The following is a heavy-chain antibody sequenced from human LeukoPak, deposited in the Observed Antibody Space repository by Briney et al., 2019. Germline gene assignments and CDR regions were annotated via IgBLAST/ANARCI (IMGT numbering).Heavy chain of an antibody. J-gene: IGHJ5*02. V-gene: IGHV3-7*01. CDR2: IKQDGSEK. Sequence: GGSLRLSCAASGFTFSSYWMSWVRQAPGKGLEWVANIKQDGSEKYYADSVKGRFTISRDNSKNTLYLQMNSLRAEDTAVYYCAKDVLGGYGDYVFDPWGQGTLVTVSS. CDR1: GFTFSSYW. CDR3: AKDVLGGYGDYVFDP. D-gene: IGHD4-17*01.